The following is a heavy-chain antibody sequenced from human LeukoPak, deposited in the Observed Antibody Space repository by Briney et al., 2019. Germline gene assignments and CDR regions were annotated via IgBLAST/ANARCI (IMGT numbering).Heavy chain of an antibody. CDR3: ASGGAAYCSSASCYHMEYFDY. J-gene: IGHJ4*02. CDR2: INPNSGGT. D-gene: IGHD2-2*01. V-gene: IGHV1-2*02. CDR1: GYTFSGYY. Sequence: GASVKVSCKASGYTFSGYYIHWVRQAPGQGLEWRGCINPNSGGTNYAQKFQGRVTMTRDTSISTAYMELSRLRSDDTAVYYCASGGAAYCSSASCYHMEYFDYWGQGTLVTVSS.